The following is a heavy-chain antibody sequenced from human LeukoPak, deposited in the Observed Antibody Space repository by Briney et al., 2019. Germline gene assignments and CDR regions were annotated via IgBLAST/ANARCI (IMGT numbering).Heavy chain of an antibody. CDR3: VRERRGWAAVSGPDGFDI. V-gene: IGHV3-11*04. Sequence: GGSLTLSCAASGFTYSDFYMGWIRQAPGQGLEWISYTTNIGNPRYYADSVKGRFTISRNNAKNTLSLQMNSLRVDDTAVYYCVRERRGWAAVSGPDGFDIWGQGTMVTVS. CDR1: GFTYSDFY. D-gene: IGHD3-10*01. J-gene: IGHJ3*02. CDR2: TTNIGNPR.